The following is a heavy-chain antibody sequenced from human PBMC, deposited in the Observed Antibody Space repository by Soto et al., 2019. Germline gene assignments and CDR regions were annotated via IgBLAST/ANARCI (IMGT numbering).Heavy chain of an antibody. J-gene: IGHJ4*02. D-gene: IGHD3-16*02. CDR1: GYTFTSYG. V-gene: IGHV1-18*01. Sequence: QVQLVQSGAEVKKPGASVKVSYKASGYTFTSYGISWVRQAPGQGLEWMGWISAYNGNTNYAQKLQGRVTMTTDTSTSTAYMELRSLRSDDTAVYYCARDAFYDYIWGSYRYDYWGQGTLVTVSS. CDR3: ARDAFYDYIWGSYRYDY. CDR2: ISAYNGNT.